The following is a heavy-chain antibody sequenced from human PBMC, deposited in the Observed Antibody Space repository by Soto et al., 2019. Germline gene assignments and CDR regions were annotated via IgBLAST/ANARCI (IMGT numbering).Heavy chain of an antibody. CDR2: IRAYNGNT. CDR3: ARSTLFRPYYFDY. J-gene: IGHJ4*02. Sequence: QVQLVQSGAEVKKPGASVKVSCKASGYTFTSYGISWVRHAPGQGLEWLGWIRAYNGNTNYAQKLQGRVTMTLDTSTSTAYMELSIMRSDDTAVYYCARSTLFRPYYFDYWGQGTLDTVSS. V-gene: IGHV1-18*01. D-gene: IGHD3-9*01. CDR1: GYTFTSYG.